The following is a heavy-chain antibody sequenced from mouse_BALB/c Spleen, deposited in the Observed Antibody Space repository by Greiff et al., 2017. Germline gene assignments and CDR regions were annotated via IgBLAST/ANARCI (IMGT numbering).Heavy chain of an antibody. J-gene: IGHJ1*01. D-gene: IGHD1-1*01. V-gene: IGHV5-17*02. CDR1: GFTFSSFG. Sequence: EVKVVESGGGLVQPGGSRKLSCAASGFTFSSFGMHWVRQAPEKGLEWVAYISSGSSTIYYADTVKGRFTISRDNPKNTLFLQMTSLRSEDTAMYDCASNYYGSSYGDVDVWGAGTTVTVSS. CDR3: ASNYYGSSYGDVDV. CDR2: ISSGSSTI.